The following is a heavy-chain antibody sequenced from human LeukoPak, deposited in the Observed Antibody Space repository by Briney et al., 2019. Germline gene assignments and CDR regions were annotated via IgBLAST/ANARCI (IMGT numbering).Heavy chain of an antibody. D-gene: IGHD3-22*01. CDR1: GFTFSSYG. V-gene: IGHV3-30*18. CDR3: AKDRDFYDSSGLTVRYGMDV. J-gene: IGHJ6*02. Sequence: PGGSLRLSCAASGFTFSSYGMHWVRQAPGKGLERVAVISYDGSNKYHADSVKGRFSISGDNSKNTLYLQMNTLRGEDTAVYYCAKDRDFYDSSGLTVRYGMDVWGQGTTVTVSS. CDR2: ISYDGSNK.